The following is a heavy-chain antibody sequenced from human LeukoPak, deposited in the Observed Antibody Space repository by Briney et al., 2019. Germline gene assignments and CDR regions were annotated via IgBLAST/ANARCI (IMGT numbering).Heavy chain of an antibody. J-gene: IGHJ3*02. D-gene: IGHD5-24*01. CDR1: GYTFTSYY. CDR3: AREGRDGSQFDAFDI. CDR2: INPSGGST. Sequence: ASVKVSCKASGYTFTSYYMHWVRQAPGQGLEWMGIINPSGGSTSYAQKFQGRVTMTRDMSTSTVYMELSSLRSEDTAVYYCAREGRDGSQFDAFDIWGQGTMVTVSS. V-gene: IGHV1-46*01.